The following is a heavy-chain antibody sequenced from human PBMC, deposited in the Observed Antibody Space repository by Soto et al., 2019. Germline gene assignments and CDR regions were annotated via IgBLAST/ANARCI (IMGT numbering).Heavy chain of an antibody. CDR3: ARDLQADY. CDR2: ISAYNGNT. Sequence: ASVKVSCKACGYTFTNFGISWVRQAPGQGLEWMGWISAYNGNTNYAQNFQGRVTITRDTSASTAYMELSSLRSEDTAVYYCARDLQADYWGQGTLVTVSS. V-gene: IGHV1-18*01. CDR1: GYTFTNFG. J-gene: IGHJ4*02.